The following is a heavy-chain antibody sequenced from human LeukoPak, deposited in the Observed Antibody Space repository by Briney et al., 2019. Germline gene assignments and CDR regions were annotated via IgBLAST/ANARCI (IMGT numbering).Heavy chain of an antibody. CDR1: GGSVSSSSYF. CDR3: ARVGRRGYRVNNWFDP. CDR2: IDDSGST. V-gene: IGHV4-39*07. D-gene: IGHD5-18*01. J-gene: IGHJ5*02. Sequence: ASETLSLTCTVSGGSVSSSSYFWGWIRQPPGKGLDWIGSIDDSGSTYYDPSLKSRVTISVDTSKNQFSLKLSSVTAADTAVYYCARVGRRGYRVNNWFDPWGQGTLVTVSS.